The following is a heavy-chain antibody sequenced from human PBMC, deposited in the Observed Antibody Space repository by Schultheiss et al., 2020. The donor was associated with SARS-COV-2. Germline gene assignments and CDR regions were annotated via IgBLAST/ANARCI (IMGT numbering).Heavy chain of an antibody. V-gene: IGHV1-18*01. CDR3: ARGLYSGSSIPHDAFDI. D-gene: IGHD1-26*01. J-gene: IGHJ3*02. CDR2: ISAYNGNT. Sequence: ASVKVSCKASGGTFSSYAINWVRQATGQGLEWMGWISAYNGNTNYAQKLQGRVTMTTDTSTSTAYMELSSLRSEDTAVYYCARGLYSGSSIPHDAFDIWGQGTTVTVAS. CDR1: GGTFSSYA.